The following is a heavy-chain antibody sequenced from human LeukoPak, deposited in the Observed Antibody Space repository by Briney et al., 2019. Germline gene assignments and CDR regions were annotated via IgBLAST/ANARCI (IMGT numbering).Heavy chain of an antibody. Sequence: GGSLRLSCAASGFTFSSYGMHWVRQAPGKGLEWVAFIRYGETNKYYEDSAKGRFTVSRDISKNTLYLQMNSLRAEDTAVYYCAKDNDMFNVGYYYAMDVWGQGTTVTVSS. D-gene: IGHD3-9*01. CDR1: GFTFSSYG. J-gene: IGHJ6*02. V-gene: IGHV3-30*02. CDR3: AKDNDMFNVGYYYAMDV. CDR2: IRYGETNK.